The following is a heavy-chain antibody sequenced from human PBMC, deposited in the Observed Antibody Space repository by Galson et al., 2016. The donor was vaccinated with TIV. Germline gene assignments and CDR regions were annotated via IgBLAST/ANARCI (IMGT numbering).Heavy chain of an antibody. CDR2: ISAYNGHT. J-gene: IGHJ4*02. Sequence: SVKVSCKASGYSFTTYGITWVRQAPGQGLEWLGWISAYNGHTNYAQKVQGRVTLTTDTSTSTAYMEVRSLRSDDTAVYYCARYAGTLLEGRFCDYWGQGTLVTVSA. CDR3: ARYAGTLLEGRFCDY. D-gene: IGHD2-2*01. CDR1: GYSFTTYG. V-gene: IGHV1-18*01.